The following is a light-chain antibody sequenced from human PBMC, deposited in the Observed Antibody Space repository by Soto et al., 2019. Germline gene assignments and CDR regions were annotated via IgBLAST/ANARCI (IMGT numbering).Light chain of an antibody. CDR1: QSVGSF. V-gene: IGKV3-15*01. CDR2: GVS. J-gene: IGKJ1*01. Sequence: EIVMTQSPATLSVSLGERVTLSCRASQSVGSFLAWYQQKPGQAPRLLIYGVSTRTAGLPARFSGSGSGTDFTLTISSVQSEDFAVYYCQHYNSWPPWTFGQGTKVDIK. CDR3: QHYNSWPPWT.